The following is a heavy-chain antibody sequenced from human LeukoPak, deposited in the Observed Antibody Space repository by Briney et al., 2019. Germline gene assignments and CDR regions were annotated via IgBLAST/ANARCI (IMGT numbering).Heavy chain of an antibody. CDR3: ARHRGLRLGAFYIDY. Sequence: SETLSLTCTVSGGSISSYYGSWIRQTAGKGLEWIGRIYTSGSTNYNPSLKSRVTMSVDTSKNQFSLKLNSVSAADTAVYYCARHRGLRLGAFYIDYWGQGVLVTVSS. J-gene: IGHJ4*02. CDR1: GGSISSYY. D-gene: IGHD3-16*01. V-gene: IGHV4-4*07. CDR2: IYTSGST.